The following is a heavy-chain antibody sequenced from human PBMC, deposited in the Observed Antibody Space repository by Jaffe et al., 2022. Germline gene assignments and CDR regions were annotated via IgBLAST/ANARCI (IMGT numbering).Heavy chain of an antibody. CDR2: IYYSGST. D-gene: IGHD5-12*01. J-gene: IGHJ4*02. Sequence: QVQLQESGPGLVKPSETLSLTCTVSGGSISSYYWSWIRQPPGKGLEWIGYIYYSGSTNYNPSLKSRVTISVDTSKNQFSLKLSSVTAADTAVYYCARGDGYNYWMRGEYYFDYWGQGTLVTVSS. CDR1: GGSISSYY. V-gene: IGHV4-59*01. CDR3: ARGDGYNYWMRGEYYFDY.